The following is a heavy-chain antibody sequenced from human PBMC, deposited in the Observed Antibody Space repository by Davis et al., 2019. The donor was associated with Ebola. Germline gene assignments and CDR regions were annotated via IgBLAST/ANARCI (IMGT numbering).Heavy chain of an antibody. CDR1: GFTFSSYW. J-gene: IGHJ4*02. V-gene: IGHV3-7*03. CDR2: IKQDGSEK. Sequence: GESLKISCAASGFTFSSYWMSWVRQAPGKGLEWVANIKQDGSEKYYVDSVKGRFTISRDNAKNSLYLQMNSLRAEDTAVYYCARLAYDFWSGWFDYWGQGTLVTVSS. D-gene: IGHD3-3*01. CDR3: ARLAYDFWSGWFDY.